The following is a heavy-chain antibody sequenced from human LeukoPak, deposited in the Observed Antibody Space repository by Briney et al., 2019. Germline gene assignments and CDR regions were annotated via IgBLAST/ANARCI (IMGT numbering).Heavy chain of an antibody. Sequence: GGSLRLSCAASGFTFSSYAMSWVRQAPGKGLEWVSTISGSGDTTYYADSVKGRFTISRDNSKNTLYLQMNSLRAEDTAVYYCAKVGEGIPDYWGQGTLVTVSS. D-gene: IGHD5-18*01. CDR2: ISGSGDTT. CDR1: GFTFSSYA. V-gene: IGHV3-23*01. J-gene: IGHJ4*02. CDR3: AKVGEGIPDY.